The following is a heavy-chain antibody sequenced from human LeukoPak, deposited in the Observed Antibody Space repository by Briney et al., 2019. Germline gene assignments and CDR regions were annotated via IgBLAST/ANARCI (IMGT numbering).Heavy chain of an antibody. D-gene: IGHD1-26*01. J-gene: IGHJ4*02. CDR3: VWGGSYSNFDY. V-gene: IGHV4-34*01. CDR1: GGSFSGYY. CDR2: INHSGST. Sequence: SETLSLTCAVYGGSFSGYYWSWIRQPPGKGLEWIREINHSGSTNYNPSLKSRVTISVDTSKNQFSLKLSSVTAADTAVYYCVWGGSYSNFDYWGQGTLVTVSS.